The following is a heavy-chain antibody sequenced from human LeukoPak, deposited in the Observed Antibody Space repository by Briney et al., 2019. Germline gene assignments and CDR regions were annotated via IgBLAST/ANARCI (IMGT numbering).Heavy chain of an antibody. J-gene: IGHJ5*02. CDR2: INHSGST. CDR3: ARVYDDYVWGSYRTLYNWFDP. V-gene: IGHV4-34*01. CDR1: GGSFSGYY. Sequence: PSETLSLTCAVYGGSFSGYYWSWIRQPPGKGLEWIGEINHSGSTNYNPSLKSRVTISVDTSKNQFSLKLSSVTAADTAVYYCARVYDDYVWGSYRTLYNWFDPWGQGTLVTVPS. D-gene: IGHD3-16*02.